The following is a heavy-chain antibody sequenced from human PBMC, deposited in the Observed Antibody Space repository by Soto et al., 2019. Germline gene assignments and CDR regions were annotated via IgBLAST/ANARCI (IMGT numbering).Heavy chain of an antibody. Sequence: AESLRISCKGSGSSVITYWIGWVRQMPGKGREWMGSINPADPDTRNSPSFQGQFTISDDKSISTADLKWRSRKASETAMYSCARGPNHVDWFPEAFDIRDQGTMVTVS. CDR2: INPADPDT. J-gene: IGHJ3*02. CDR1: GSSVITYW. D-gene: IGHD3-9*01. CDR3: ARGPNHVDWFPEAFDI. V-gene: IGHV5-51*01.